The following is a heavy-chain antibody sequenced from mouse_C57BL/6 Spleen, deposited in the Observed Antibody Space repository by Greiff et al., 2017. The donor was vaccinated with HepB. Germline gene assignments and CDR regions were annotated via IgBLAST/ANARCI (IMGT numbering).Heavy chain of an antibody. CDR1: GISITTGNYR. Sequence: EVKLQESGPGLVKPSQTVFLTCTVTGISITTGNYRWSWIRQFPGNKLEWIGYIYYSGTITYNPSLTSRTTITRDTPKNQFFLEMNSLTAEDTATYYCARIGSFYDGYFDYWGQGTTLTVSS. V-gene: IGHV3-5*01. CDR3: ARIGSFYDGYFDY. J-gene: IGHJ2*01. CDR2: IYYSGTI. D-gene: IGHD2-3*01.